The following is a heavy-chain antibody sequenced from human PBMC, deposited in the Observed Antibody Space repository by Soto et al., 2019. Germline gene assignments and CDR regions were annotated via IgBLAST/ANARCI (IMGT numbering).Heavy chain of an antibody. CDR3: AKDKDWSGVYGMDV. J-gene: IGHJ6*02. CDR1: GSTFSSYA. V-gene: IGHV3-23*01. CDR2: INGGSTT. Sequence: PGGALRLSCAASGSTFSSYAMSWVRQAPGKGLEWVTAINGGSTTYYADSVKGRFTISRDNSKNTLYLQMNSLRAEDTAVYYCAKDKDWSGVYGMDVWGQGTTVTVSS. D-gene: IGHD3-3*01.